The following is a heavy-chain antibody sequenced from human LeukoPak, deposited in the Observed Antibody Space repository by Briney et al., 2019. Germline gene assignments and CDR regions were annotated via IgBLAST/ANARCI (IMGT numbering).Heavy chain of an antibody. Sequence: PSETLSLTCAVYGGSFNGYYWNWIRQPPGKGLEWIGEINHSGSTYYNPSLKSRVTISVDTSKNQFSLKLSSVTAADTAVYYCAREMDGDYDYWGQGTLVTVSS. V-gene: IGHV4-34*01. CDR1: GGSFNGYY. J-gene: IGHJ4*02. D-gene: IGHD4-17*01. CDR2: INHSGST. CDR3: AREMDGDYDY.